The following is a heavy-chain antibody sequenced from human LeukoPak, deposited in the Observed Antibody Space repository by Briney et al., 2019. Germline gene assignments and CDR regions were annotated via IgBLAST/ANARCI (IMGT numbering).Heavy chain of an antibody. D-gene: IGHD3-22*01. V-gene: IGHV3-23*01. CDR3: AKGSYYYDTSGYFDS. CDR2: TKGNGGST. CDR1: GFTFTDYA. J-gene: IGHJ4*01. Sequence: GGSLRLSCAASGFTFTDYAMNWVRQAPGKGLEWVASTKGNGGSTNYTDSVKDRFTISRDNSKNTVYLQMHSLRADDTAVYYCAKGSYYYDTSGYFDSWGHGALVTVSS.